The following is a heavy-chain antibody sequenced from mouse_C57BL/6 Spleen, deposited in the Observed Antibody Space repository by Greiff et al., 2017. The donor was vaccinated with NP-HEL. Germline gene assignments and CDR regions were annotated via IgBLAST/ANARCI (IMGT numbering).Heavy chain of an antibody. CDR2: ISSGGDYI. CDR1: GFTFSSYA. CDR3: TREPNYYGSSLSYWYFDV. V-gene: IGHV5-9-1*02. J-gene: IGHJ1*03. Sequence: EVHLVESGEGLVKPGGSLKLSCAASGFTFSSYAMSWVRQTPEKRLEWVAYISSGGDYIYYADTVKGRFTISRDNARNTLYLQMSSLKSEDTAMYYCTREPNYYGSSLSYWYFDVWGTGTTVTVSS. D-gene: IGHD1-1*01.